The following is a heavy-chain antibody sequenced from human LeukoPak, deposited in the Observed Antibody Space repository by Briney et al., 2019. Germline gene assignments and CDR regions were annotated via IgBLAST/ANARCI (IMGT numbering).Heavy chain of an antibody. Sequence: GGSLRLSCEGSGFTFSNYWMSWVRQAPGKGLEWVANIKRDGGQKYYVDSVKGRFTISRDNSKNSLYLQMNSLRAEDTATYYCARGLDYYDSSGYPGWFDPWGQGTLVTVSS. V-gene: IGHV3-7*01. CDR1: GFTFSNYW. D-gene: IGHD3-22*01. CDR3: ARGLDYYDSSGYPGWFDP. J-gene: IGHJ5*02. CDR2: IKRDGGQK.